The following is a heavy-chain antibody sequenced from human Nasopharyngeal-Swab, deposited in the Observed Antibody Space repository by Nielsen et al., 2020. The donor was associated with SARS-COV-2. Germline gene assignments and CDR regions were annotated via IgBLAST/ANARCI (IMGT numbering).Heavy chain of an antibody. J-gene: IGHJ4*02. CDR1: GYTLTELS. CDR2: FDPEDGET. V-gene: IGHV1-24*01. CDR3: ATTPRRFLEWFLFDY. D-gene: IGHD3-3*01. Sequence: ASVKVSCKVSGYTLTELSMHWVRQAPGKGLEWMGGFDPEDGETIYAQKFQGRVTMTEDTSTDTAYMELSSLRSEDTAVYYCATTPRRFLEWFLFDYWGQGTLVTVSS.